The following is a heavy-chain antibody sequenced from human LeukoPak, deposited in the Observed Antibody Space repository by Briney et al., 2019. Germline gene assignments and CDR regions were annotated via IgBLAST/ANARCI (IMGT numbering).Heavy chain of an antibody. CDR3: ARAPNYYCSGSYSHHFDY. Sequence: GSSVTVSCKASGGTFSSYAISWVRQAPGQGLEWMGRIIPILGIANYAQKFQGRVTITADKSTSTDYMELSSVRSEDTAVYYCARAPNYYCSGSYSHHFDYWGQGTLVTVSS. J-gene: IGHJ4*02. V-gene: IGHV1-69*04. CDR1: GGTFSSYA. D-gene: IGHD3-10*01. CDR2: IIPILGIA.